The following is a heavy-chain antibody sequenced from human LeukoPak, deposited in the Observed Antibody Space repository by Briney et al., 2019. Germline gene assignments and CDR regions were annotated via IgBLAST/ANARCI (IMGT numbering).Heavy chain of an antibody. D-gene: IGHD2-2*01. CDR3: ARDLGFCSTTSCYPWFDP. Sequence: SETLSLTCTVSGGSISSYYWSWIRQPPGKGLEWIGYTYYSGITNYNPSLKRRVTISVDTSKSQFSLKLTSVTAADTAVYYCARDLGFCSTTSCYPWFDPWGQGTLVTVSS. CDR1: GGSISSYY. CDR2: TYYSGIT. V-gene: IGHV4-59*01. J-gene: IGHJ5*02.